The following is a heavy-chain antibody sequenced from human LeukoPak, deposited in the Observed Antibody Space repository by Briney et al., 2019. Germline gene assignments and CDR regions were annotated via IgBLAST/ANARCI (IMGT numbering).Heavy chain of an antibody. V-gene: IGHV3-23*01. D-gene: IGHD3-3*01. Sequence: GGSLRLSCAASGFTFSSYAMSWVRQAPGKGLEWVSAISGSGGSTYYADSVKGRFTISRDNSKNTLYLQMNSLRAEDTAVYYCAKFPGDDFWSGSYIDYWGQGTLVTVSS. CDR2: ISGSGGST. CDR1: GFTFSSYA. J-gene: IGHJ4*02. CDR3: AKFPGDDFWSGSYIDY.